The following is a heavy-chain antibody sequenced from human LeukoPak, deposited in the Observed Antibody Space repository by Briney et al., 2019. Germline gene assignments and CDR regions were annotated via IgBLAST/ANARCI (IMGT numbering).Heavy chain of an antibody. Sequence: SETLSLTCTVSGASISSYYWSWIRQPAGKGLEWIGRIYTSGSTNYNPSLKSRVTMSVDTSKNQFSLKLSSVTAADTAVYYCASERILARNMGIQTEDAFDIWGQGTMVTVSS. J-gene: IGHJ3*02. CDR3: ASERILARNMGIQTEDAFDI. D-gene: IGHD2/OR15-2a*01. CDR2: IYTSGST. CDR1: GASISSYY. V-gene: IGHV4-4*07.